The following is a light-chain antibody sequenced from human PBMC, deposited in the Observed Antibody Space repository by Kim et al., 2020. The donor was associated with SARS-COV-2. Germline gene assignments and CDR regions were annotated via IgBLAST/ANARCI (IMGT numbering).Light chain of an antibody. CDR3: QQSYSTPRT. CDR1: QSISSY. J-gene: IGKJ1*01. CDR2: AAS. Sequence: DIQMTQSPSSLSASVGDRVTITCRASQSISSYLNWYQQNPGKAPKLLIYAASSLQSGVPSRFGGSGSGTDFTLTISSLQPEDFATYYCQQSYSTPRTFGQGTKVDIK. V-gene: IGKV1-39*01.